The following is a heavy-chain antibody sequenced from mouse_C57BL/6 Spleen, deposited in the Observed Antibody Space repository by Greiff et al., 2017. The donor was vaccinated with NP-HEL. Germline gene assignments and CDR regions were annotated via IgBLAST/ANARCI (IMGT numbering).Heavy chain of an antibody. CDR1: GFTFSDYY. V-gene: IGHV5-12*01. CDR2: ISNGGGST. CDR3: ASRLGRGGYFDY. D-gene: IGHD4-1*01. J-gene: IGHJ2*01. Sequence: EVQRVESGGGLVQPGGSLKLSCAASGFTFSDYYMYWVRQTPEKRLEWVAYISNGGGSTYYPDTVKGRFTISRDNAKNTLYLQMSRLKSEDTAMYYCASRLGRGGYFDYWGQGTTLTVSS.